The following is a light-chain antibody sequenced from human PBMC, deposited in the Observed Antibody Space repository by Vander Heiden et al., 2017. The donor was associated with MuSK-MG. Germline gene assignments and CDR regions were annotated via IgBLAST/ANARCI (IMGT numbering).Light chain of an antibody. CDR3: QQYTDWPLT. J-gene: IGKJ3*01. Sequence: EIVMAQSPGTLSVSPGESATLSCRASQSVLNNLAWYQQKPGQPPRLLIYGASTRATGIPARFSGSGSGTEFTLTISSLQSEDFAVYYCQQYTDWPLTFGHGTKVDVK. CDR2: GAS. CDR1: QSVLNN. V-gene: IGKV3-15*01.